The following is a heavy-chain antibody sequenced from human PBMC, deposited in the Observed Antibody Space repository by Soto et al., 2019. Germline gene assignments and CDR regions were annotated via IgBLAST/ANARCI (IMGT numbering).Heavy chain of an antibody. CDR2: IYKSATT. CDR3: ARGRYCLNGRCFPNWFDS. CDR1: GDSISTVDYF. D-gene: IGHD2-15*01. J-gene: IGHJ5*01. Sequence: LSLTCSVSGDSISTVDYFWAWIRQPPGQALEYIGYIYKSATTYYNPSFESRVAISLDTSKSQFSLNVTSVTAADTAVYFCARGRYCLNGRCFPNWFDSWGQGTPVTVSS. V-gene: IGHV4-30-4*01.